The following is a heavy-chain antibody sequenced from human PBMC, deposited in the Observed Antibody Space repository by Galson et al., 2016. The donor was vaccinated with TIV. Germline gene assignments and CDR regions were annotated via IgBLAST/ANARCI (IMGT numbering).Heavy chain of an antibody. Sequence: SLRLSCAASGFTFGSYWTHWVRQVPGKGPVWVSRISLDGSETTYADSVKGRFTISRANGRNTLYLQMNSLRDEDTAVYYCARGWRPFYNYYYAMDVWGQGTTVAVSS. V-gene: IGHV3-74*01. CDR2: ISLDGSET. J-gene: IGHJ6*02. D-gene: IGHD2-15*01. CDR3: ARGWRPFYNYYYAMDV. CDR1: GFTFGSYW.